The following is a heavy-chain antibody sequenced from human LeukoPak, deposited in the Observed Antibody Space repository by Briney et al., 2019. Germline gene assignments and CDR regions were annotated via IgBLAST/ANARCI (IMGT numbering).Heavy chain of an antibody. V-gene: IGHV4-31*03. D-gene: IGHD6-13*01. Sequence: PSQTLSLTCTVSGGSISSGGYYWSWIRQHPGKGLEWIGYIYYSGSTHYNPSLKSRVTISVDTSKNQFSLKLSSVTAADTAVYYCARHGSSYSFDCWGQGTLVTVSS. J-gene: IGHJ4*02. CDR2: IYYSGST. CDR3: ARHGSSYSFDC. CDR1: GGSISSGGYY.